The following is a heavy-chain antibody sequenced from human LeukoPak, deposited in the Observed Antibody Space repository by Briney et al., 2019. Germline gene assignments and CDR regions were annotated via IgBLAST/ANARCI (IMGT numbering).Heavy chain of an antibody. D-gene: IGHD3-22*01. Sequence: GGSLRLSCAASGFTFSSYSMNWVRQAPGKGLEWVASISSGSNYIYYADSVKGRFTISRDNAKNSLYLQMNSLRAEDTAVYYCAAHYYDSSGLGPFDIWGQGTMVTVSP. CDR3: AAHYYDSSGLGPFDI. J-gene: IGHJ3*02. CDR1: GFTFSSYS. CDR2: ISSGSNYI. V-gene: IGHV3-21*01.